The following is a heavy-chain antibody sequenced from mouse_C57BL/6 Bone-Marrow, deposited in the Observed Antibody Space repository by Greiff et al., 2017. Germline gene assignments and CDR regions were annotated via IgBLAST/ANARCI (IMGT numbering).Heavy chain of an antibody. D-gene: IGHD1-1*01. CDR1: GYTFTDYN. CDR2: INPNNGGT. V-gene: IGHV1-22*01. J-gene: IGHJ2*01. Sequence: VQLKQSGPELVKPGASVKMSCKASGYTFTDYNMHWVKQSHGKSLEWIGYINPNNGGTSYNEKFKGKATLTVNKSSSTAYMQLRSLTSEDSAVYYCARRDYGSSDYWGQGTTLTVSS. CDR3: ARRDYGSSDY.